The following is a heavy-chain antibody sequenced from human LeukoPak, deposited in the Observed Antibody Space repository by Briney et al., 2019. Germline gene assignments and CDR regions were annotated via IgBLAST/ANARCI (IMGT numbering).Heavy chain of an antibody. D-gene: IGHD3-16*01. Sequence: TGGSLRLSCAASGFTFSSYSMNWVRQAPGKGLEWVSSISSSSSYIYYADSVKGRFTISRDNAKNSLYLQMNSLRAEDTAVYYCARDRRGGRYYFDYRGQGTLVTVSS. CDR2: ISSSSSYI. V-gene: IGHV3-21*01. J-gene: IGHJ4*02. CDR3: ARDRRGGRYYFDY. CDR1: GFTFSSYS.